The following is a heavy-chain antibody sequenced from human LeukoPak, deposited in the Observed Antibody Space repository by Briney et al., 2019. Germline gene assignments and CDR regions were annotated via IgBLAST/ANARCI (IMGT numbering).Heavy chain of an antibody. V-gene: IGHV3-21*01. J-gene: IGHJ4*02. Sequence: PGGSLRLSCAASGFTFSSYSMNWVRQAPGKGLEWVSSISSSSSYIYYADSVKGRFTISRDNAENSLYLQMNSLRAEDTAVYYCARDYCSGGSCYRTDPLDYWGQGTLVTVSS. D-gene: IGHD2-15*01. CDR2: ISSSSSYI. CDR3: ARDYCSGGSCYRTDPLDY. CDR1: GFTFSSYS.